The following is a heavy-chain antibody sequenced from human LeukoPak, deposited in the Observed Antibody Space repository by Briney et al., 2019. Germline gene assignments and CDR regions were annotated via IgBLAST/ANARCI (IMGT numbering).Heavy chain of an antibody. V-gene: IGHV4-39*01. CDR2: IYYSGST. CDR3: VRGSTLRHYQY. Sequence: SETLSLTCTVSGGPISSSPYYWGWIRRPPGKGLEWIGSIYYSGSTYYNPSLKSRVTVSVDTSKNQFSLKLSSVTAADTAVYYCVRGSTLRHYQYWGQGTLVTVSS. CDR1: GGPISSSPYY. J-gene: IGHJ4*02. D-gene: IGHD3-16*01.